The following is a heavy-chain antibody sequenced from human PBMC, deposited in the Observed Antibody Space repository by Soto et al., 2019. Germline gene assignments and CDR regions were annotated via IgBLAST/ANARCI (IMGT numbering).Heavy chain of an antibody. Sequence: EVQLLESGGGLAQPGGSLRLSCAASGFIFSSYAMSWVRQVPGKGLERVSGVSGSGATTYYADSVKGRFTISRDNSKKTMYLQMNSLRAEDTAMYYCAKMGDGQCESSSCYCDYWGQGTLVTVSS. J-gene: IGHJ4*02. CDR3: AKMGDGQCESSSCYCDY. D-gene: IGHD2-2*01. V-gene: IGHV3-23*01. CDR2: VSGSGATT. CDR1: GFIFSSYA.